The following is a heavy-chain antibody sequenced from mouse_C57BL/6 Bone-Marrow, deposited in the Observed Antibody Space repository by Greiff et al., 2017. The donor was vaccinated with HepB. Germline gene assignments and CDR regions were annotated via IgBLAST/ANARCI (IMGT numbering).Heavy chain of an antibody. CDR3: ARGEAYYNWFAY. J-gene: IGHJ3*01. Sequence: VQLQQSGPELVKPGASVKISCKASGYTFNDYYMNWVKQSHGKSLEWIGDINPNNGGTSYNQKFKGKATLTVDKSSSTAYMELRSLTSEDSAVYYCARGEAYYNWFAYWGQGTLVTVSA. CDR2: INPNNGGT. D-gene: IGHD1-1*01. CDR1: GYTFNDYY. V-gene: IGHV1-26*01.